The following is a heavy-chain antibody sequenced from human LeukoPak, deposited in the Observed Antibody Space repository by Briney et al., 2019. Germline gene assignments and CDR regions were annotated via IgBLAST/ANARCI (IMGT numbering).Heavy chain of an antibody. CDR1: GYTFTGYY. CDR2: INPNSGGT. D-gene: IGHD3-10*01. CDR3: ARTDPHYYGSGSRLFDP. J-gene: IGHJ5*02. V-gene: IGHV1-2*06. Sequence: GASVKVSCKASGYTFTGYYMHWVRQAPGQGLEWMGRINPNSGGTNYAQKFQGRVTMTRDTSISTAYMELSRLRSDDTAVYYCARTDPHYYGSGSRLFDPWGQGTLVTVSS.